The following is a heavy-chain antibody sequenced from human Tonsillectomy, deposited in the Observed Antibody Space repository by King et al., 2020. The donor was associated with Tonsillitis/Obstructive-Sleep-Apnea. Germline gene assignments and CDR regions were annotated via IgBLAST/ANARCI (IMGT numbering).Heavy chain of an antibody. J-gene: IGHJ6*03. CDR2: IFSNDEE. Sequence: VTLKESGPVLVKPTETLTLTCTVSGFSLSNARMGVSWIRQPPGQALEWLTHIFSNDEESYSTSLKSRLTISKDTSKSQVVLTMTNMDPVDTATYYCASTLSASYYYYFYMDVWGKGTTVTVSS. CDR1: GFSLSNARMG. CDR3: ASTLSASYYYYFYMDV. D-gene: IGHD2-2*01. V-gene: IGHV2-26*01.